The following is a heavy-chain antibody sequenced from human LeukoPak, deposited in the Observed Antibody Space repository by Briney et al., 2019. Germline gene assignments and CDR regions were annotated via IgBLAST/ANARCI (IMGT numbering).Heavy chain of an antibody. J-gene: IGHJ6*03. CDR3: AREALGVPAATSLGPYYYMDV. CDR2: FDPEDGET. D-gene: IGHD2-2*01. Sequence: ASVKVSCKVSGYTLTELSMHWVRQAPGKGLEWMGGFDPEDGETIYAQKFQGRVTMTEDTSTDTAYMELSRLRSDDTAVYYCAREALGVPAATSLGPYYYMDVWGKGTTVTVSS. V-gene: IGHV1-24*01. CDR1: GYTLTELS.